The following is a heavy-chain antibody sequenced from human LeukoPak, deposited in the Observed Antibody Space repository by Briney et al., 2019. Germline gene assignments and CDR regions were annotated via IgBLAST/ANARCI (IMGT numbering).Heavy chain of an antibody. D-gene: IGHD5-24*01. J-gene: IGHJ3*02. CDR2: ISTSGSTI. CDR3: ARAQGDGYDDAFDI. CDR1: GFTFSDYY. Sequence: SGGSLRLSCAASGFTFSDYYMSWIRQAPGKGLEWVSYISTSGSTIYYADSVKCRFTFSRDNPKNPLYLQMNSLRADDTAVYYCARAQGDGYDDAFDIWGQGTMVTVSS. V-gene: IGHV3-11*01.